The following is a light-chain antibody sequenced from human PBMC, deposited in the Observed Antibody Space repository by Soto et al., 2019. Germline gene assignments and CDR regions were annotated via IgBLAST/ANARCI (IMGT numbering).Light chain of an antibody. CDR1: QSVSSSY. CDR3: QQYGTSPFI. J-gene: IGKJ5*01. Sequence: PGKRATLSCRASQSVSSSYLAWYQQRPGQAPRLLIYGTSSRATGIPDRFSGSGSGTDFTLTITRLEPEDFAVFYCQQYGTSPFIFGQGTRLEI. CDR2: GTS. V-gene: IGKV3-20*01.